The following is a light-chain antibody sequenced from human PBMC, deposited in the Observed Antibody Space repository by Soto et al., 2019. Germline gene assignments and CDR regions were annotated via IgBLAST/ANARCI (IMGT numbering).Light chain of an antibody. V-gene: IGKV3-20*01. J-gene: IGKJ2*01. CDR3: QQYGSSPPFT. Sequence: EIVLTQSPGTLSLSPGERATLSCRASQSVSSRYLAWNQQKPGQAPRLLIYGASNRATDIPDRFSGSESGTDFTLTISRLEPEDFAVYFCQQYGSSPPFTFGQGTKVDIK. CDR1: QSVSSRY. CDR2: GAS.